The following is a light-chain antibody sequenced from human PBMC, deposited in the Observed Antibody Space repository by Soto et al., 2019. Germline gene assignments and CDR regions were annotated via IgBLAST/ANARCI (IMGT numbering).Light chain of an antibody. CDR2: DAS. CDR1: QSVSSY. J-gene: IGKJ1*01. CDR3: QQRSNWPRT. Sequence: EIVLSPSPATLPLSPEERASLSCRASQSVSSYLALYQQKPGQAPRLLIYDASNRATGIPARFSGSGSGTDFTLTISSLEPEDFAVYYCQQRSNWPRTFGQGGNVDIK. V-gene: IGKV3-11*01.